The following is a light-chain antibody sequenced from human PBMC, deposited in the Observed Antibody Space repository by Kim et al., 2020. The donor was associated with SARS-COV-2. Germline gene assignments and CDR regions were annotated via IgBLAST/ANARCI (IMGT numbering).Light chain of an antibody. CDR2: GNS. Sequence: QSVLTQPPSVSGAPGQRVTISCTGSYSNIGSCYDVHWYQHFPGTAPKLLIYGNSNRPSGVPDRFSAAKSGTSASLAITGLQAEDEADYYCQSYDSSLSSDVFGGGTQLTVL. J-gene: IGLJ1*01. V-gene: IGLV1-40*01. CDR3: QSYDSSLSSDV. CDR1: YSNIGSCYD.